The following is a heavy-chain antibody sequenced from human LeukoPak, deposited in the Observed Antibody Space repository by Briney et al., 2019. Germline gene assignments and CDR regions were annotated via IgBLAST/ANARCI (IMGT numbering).Heavy chain of an antibody. V-gene: IGHV3-11*01. CDR1: GFTFSDYY. CDR3: ARARISPIYDSSGYYSDY. CDR2: ISSSGSTI. Sequence: GGSLRLSCAASGFTFSDYYMSWIRQAPGKGLEWVSYISSSGSTIYYADSVKGRFTISRDNAKNSLYLQMNSLGAEDTAVYYCARARISPIYDSSGYYSDYWGLGTLVTVSS. D-gene: IGHD3-22*01. J-gene: IGHJ4*02.